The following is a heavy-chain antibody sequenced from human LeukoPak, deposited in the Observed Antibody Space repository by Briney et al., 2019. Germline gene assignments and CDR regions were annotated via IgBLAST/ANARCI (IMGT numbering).Heavy chain of an antibody. CDR2: IYSGGST. CDR3: AREGLTVY. Sequence: GGSLRLSCAASGFTFSSYTMNWVRQAPGKGLEWVSVIYSGGSTYYADSVKGRFTISRDNSKNTLYLQMNSLRAEDTAVYYCAREGLTVYWGQGTLVTVSS. J-gene: IGHJ4*02. V-gene: IGHV3-53*01. CDR1: GFTFSSYT. D-gene: IGHD2-8*01.